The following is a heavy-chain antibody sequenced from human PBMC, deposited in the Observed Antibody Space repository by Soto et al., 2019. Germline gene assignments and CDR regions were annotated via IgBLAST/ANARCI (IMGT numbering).Heavy chain of an antibody. Sequence: SETLSLTCTVSGGSISSSSYYWGWIRQPPGKGLEWIGSIYYSGSTYYNPSLKSRVTISVDTSKNQFSLKLSSVTAADTAVYYCARWKWEHNPNMGYLYSDYWGQGTLVTVSS. CDR3: ARWKWEHNPNMGYLYSDY. CDR1: GGSISSSSYY. CDR2: IYYSGST. D-gene: IGHD1-26*01. J-gene: IGHJ4*02. V-gene: IGHV4-39*01.